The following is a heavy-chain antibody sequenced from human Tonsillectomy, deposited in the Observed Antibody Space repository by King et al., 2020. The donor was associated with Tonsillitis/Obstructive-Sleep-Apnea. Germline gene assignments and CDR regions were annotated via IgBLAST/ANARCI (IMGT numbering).Heavy chain of an antibody. V-gene: IGHV3-11*05. CDR2: MRSSCSQT. D-gene: IGHD3-3*01. CDR3: ARTSDYVVY. CDR1: GFTFRDYY. J-gene: IGHJ4*02. Sequence: VQLVESGGGLVKPGGSLRLSCAASGFTFRDYYMSWIRHAPGKGLEWVSYMRSSCSQTNYADSVKGRFTISRENAKNSLFLQINSLRAEDTAVYYCARTSDYVVYWGPGTLVTVSS.